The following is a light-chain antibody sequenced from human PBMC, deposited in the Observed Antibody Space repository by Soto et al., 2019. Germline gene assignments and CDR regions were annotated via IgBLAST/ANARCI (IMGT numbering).Light chain of an antibody. Sequence: QSALTQPASVSGSPGQSITISCTGTSSDVGSYNLVSWYQQHPGKAPKLMIYEGSQRPPGVSNRFSGSKSGNTASLTISGLQAEDEADYYCYSYGGSYYVFGTGTKVTVL. CDR3: YSYGGSYYV. CDR1: SSDVGSYNL. J-gene: IGLJ1*01. V-gene: IGLV2-23*01. CDR2: EGS.